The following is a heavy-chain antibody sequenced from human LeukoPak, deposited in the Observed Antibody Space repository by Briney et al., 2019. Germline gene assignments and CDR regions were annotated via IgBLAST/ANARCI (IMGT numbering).Heavy chain of an antibody. Sequence: ASVKVSCKASGYTFTSYGISWVRQAPGQGLEWMGWISVYNGNTDFAQKLQDRVTMTTDTSTSTAYMELRSLRSDDTAVYSCARESLGGLKYFDDWGQGTLVTVSS. D-gene: IGHD3-16*01. CDR1: GYTFTSYG. J-gene: IGHJ4*02. CDR2: ISVYNGNT. CDR3: ARESLGGLKYFDD. V-gene: IGHV1-18*01.